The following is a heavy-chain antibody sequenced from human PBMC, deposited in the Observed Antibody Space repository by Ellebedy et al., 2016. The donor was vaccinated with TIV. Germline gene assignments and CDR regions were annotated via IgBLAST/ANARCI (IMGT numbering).Heavy chain of an antibody. CDR2: IYHSGST. V-gene: IGHV4-4*02. D-gene: IGHD3-22*01. J-gene: IGHJ4*02. CDR3: ARARTMIVGGGFDY. CDR1: GGSISSSNW. Sequence: MPSETLSLTCAVSGGSISSSNWWSWVRQPPGKGLEWIGEIYHSGSTNYNPSLKSRVTISVDKSKNQFSLKLSSVTAADTAVYYCARARTMIVGGGFDYWGQGTLVTVSS.